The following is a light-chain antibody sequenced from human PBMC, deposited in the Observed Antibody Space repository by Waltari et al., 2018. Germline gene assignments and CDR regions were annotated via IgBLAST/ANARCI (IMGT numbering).Light chain of an antibody. Sequence: DIVMTQSPLSLPVTPGEPASISCRSSQSLLHSNGYKFLDWYLQKPGQSPQLLIYLGSNRASGVPDMFSGSGSGTDFTLKISRVEAEDVGVYYCMQALQTPLTFSGGTKVEIK. CDR2: LGS. CDR3: MQALQTPLT. CDR1: QSLLHSNGYKF. V-gene: IGKV2-28*01. J-gene: IGKJ4*01.